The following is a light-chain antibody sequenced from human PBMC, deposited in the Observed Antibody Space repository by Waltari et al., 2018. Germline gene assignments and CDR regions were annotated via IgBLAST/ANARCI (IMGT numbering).Light chain of an antibody. CDR3: QQYNRWPPIT. CDR2: AAS. V-gene: IGKV3-15*01. J-gene: IGKJ5*01. CDR1: QSVSSN. Sequence: VVLTRSPATLSVTPGESAIISCRASQSVSSNLPWYQQKPGQAPRLLIYAASTRSSSIPARFRGSGSGTDFTLTISSLQSEDSATYYCQQYNRWPPITFGQGTRLDIK.